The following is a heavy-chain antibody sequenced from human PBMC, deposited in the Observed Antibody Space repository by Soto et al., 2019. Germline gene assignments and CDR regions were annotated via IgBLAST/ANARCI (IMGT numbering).Heavy chain of an antibody. D-gene: IGHD3-10*01. CDR3: ARVLTYYYGSGSYVLNYYYYGMDV. V-gene: IGHV4-38-2*01. CDR1: GYSISSGYY. J-gene: IGHJ6*02. Sequence: SETLSLTCAVSGYSISSGYYWGWIRQPPGKGLEWIGSIYHSGSTYYNPSLKSRVTISVDTSKNQFSLKLSSVTAADTAVYYCARVLTYYYGSGSYVLNYYYYGMDVWGQGTTVTVSS. CDR2: IYHSGST.